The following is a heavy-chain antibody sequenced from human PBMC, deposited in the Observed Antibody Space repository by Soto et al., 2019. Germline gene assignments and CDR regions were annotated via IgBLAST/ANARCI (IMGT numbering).Heavy chain of an antibody. CDR1: GGTFTSFT. D-gene: IGHD5-18*01. V-gene: IGHV1-69*06. Sequence: QVQLVQSGAVVKKPGSSLKVSCRTSGGTFTSFTVSWVRQAPGQALEWMGGIIPLFGSTNYAHKFQGRLPITADRSTATAYLDLRSLKSDDQAVYYCASVSALAADSWGQGTLVTVS. CDR3: ASVSALAADS. J-gene: IGHJ5*01. CDR2: IIPLFGST.